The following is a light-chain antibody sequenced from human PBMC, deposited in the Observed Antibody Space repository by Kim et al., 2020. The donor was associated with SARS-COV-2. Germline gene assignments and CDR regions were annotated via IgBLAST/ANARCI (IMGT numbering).Light chain of an antibody. J-gene: IGKJ2*01. Sequence: PGESATLSCRASQSIGSSLAWYQHKPGQAPRLLIYDAFNRATCIPARFSGSGSGTDFTLTISSLEPEDFAVYYCQQRRNWYTFGQGTKLAI. V-gene: IGKV3-11*01. CDR1: QSIGSS. CDR2: DAF. CDR3: QQRRNWYT.